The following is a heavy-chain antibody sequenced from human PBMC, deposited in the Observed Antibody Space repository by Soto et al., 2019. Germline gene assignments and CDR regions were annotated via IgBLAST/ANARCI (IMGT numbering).Heavy chain of an antibody. V-gene: IGHV3-11*01. CDR3: ARGLPDGAFDI. Sequence: GGSLRLSCAASGFTFNDYYMSWIRQAPGKGLEWVSYISSSASTIYYADSVKGRFTISRDNAKNSQSLQMNSLRAEDTAVYYCARGLPDGAFDIWGQGTMVTVSS. CDR2: ISSSASTI. J-gene: IGHJ3*02. D-gene: IGHD2-15*01. CDR1: GFTFNDYY.